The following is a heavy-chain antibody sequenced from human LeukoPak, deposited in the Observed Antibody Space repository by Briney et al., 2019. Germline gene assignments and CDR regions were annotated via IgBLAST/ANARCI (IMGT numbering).Heavy chain of an antibody. V-gene: IGHV3-53*01. J-gene: IGHJ4*02. CDR3: ANYDTTGFSFDQ. D-gene: IGHD3-22*01. CDR2: LYSDGTT. CDR1: GLTVSSNY. Sequence: GGSLRLSCSASGLTVSSNYMSWVRQAPGKGLEWVSLLYSDGTTYYADSVRGRFAISRDNSKNTLYLQMFSLRAEDTAMYYCANYDTTGFSFDQWGQGTLVTVSS.